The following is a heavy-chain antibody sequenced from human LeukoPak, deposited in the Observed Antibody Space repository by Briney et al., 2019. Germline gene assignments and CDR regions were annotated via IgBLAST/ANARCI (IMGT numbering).Heavy chain of an antibody. Sequence: PSETLSLTCAVYGGSFSGYYWSWIRQPPGKGLEWIGSIYYSGSTYYNPSLKSRVTISVDTSKNQFSLKLSSVTAADTAVYYCARQYYYYYYMDVWGKGTTVTISS. CDR3: ARQYYYYYYMDV. V-gene: IGHV4-34*01. CDR2: IYYSGST. CDR1: GGSFSGYY. J-gene: IGHJ6*03.